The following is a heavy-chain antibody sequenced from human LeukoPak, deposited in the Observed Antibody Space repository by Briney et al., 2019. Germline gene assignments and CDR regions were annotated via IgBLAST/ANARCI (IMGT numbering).Heavy chain of an antibody. J-gene: IGHJ4*02. V-gene: IGHV4-61*01. CDR1: GGSVSSGSYY. CDR2: IYYSGST. Sequence: PSETLSLTCTVSGGSVSSGSYYWSWIRQPPGKGLEWIGYIYYSGSTNYNPSLKSRVTISVDTSKNQFSLKLSSVTAADTAVYYCARGGADILTGSTTFDYWGQGTLVTVSS. D-gene: IGHD3-9*01. CDR3: ARGGADILTGSTTFDY.